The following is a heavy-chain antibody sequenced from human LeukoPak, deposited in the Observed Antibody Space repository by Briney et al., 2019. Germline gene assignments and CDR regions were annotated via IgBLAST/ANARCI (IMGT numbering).Heavy chain of an antibody. CDR2: ISAYNGNT. CDR1: GYTFTGYG. J-gene: IGHJ5*02. D-gene: IGHD5-18*01. CDR3: ARLGTWIQLTNWFDP. Sequence: ASVTVSCKASGYTFTGYGISWVRQAPGQGLEWMGWISAYNGNTNYAQKLQGRVTMTTDTSTSTAYMELRSLRSDDTAVYYCARLGTWIQLTNWFDPWGQGTLVTVSS. V-gene: IGHV1-18*01.